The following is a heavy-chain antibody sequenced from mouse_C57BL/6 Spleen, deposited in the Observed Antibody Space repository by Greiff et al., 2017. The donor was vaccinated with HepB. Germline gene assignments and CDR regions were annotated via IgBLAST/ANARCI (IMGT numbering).Heavy chain of an antibody. CDR1: GYAFSSSW. V-gene: IGHV1-82*01. CDR3: ASWGTTVVATKDAMDY. CDR2: IYPGDGDT. Sequence: VQLQQSGPELVKPGASVKISCKASGYAFSSSWMNWVKQRPGKGLEWIGRIYPGDGDTNYNGKFKGKATLTADKSSSTAYMQLSSLTSEDSAVYFCASWGTTVVATKDAMDYWGQGTSVTVSS. J-gene: IGHJ4*01. D-gene: IGHD1-1*01.